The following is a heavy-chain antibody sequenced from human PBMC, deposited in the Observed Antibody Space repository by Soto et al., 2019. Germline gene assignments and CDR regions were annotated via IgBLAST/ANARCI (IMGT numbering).Heavy chain of an antibody. V-gene: IGHV4-34*01. D-gene: IGHD3-3*01. Sequence: SETLSLTCSVYVGSFSAYYWSWIRQPPGKGLEWIGEINHSGGTSYNPSLKSRVTISVDTSKSQFSLKLTSVTAADTAVYYCARVDYDFGSGSSPSHYGIDVWGPGTTVTGAS. J-gene: IGHJ6*02. CDR3: ARVDYDFGSGSSPSHYGIDV. CDR1: VGSFSAYY. CDR2: INHSGGT.